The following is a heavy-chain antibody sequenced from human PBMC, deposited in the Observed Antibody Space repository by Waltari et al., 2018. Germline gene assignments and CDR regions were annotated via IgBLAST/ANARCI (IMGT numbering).Heavy chain of an antibody. CDR3: ARDGDRNYDY. D-gene: IGHD1-7*01. CDR2: IKTDGREE. V-gene: IGHV3-7*01. CDR1: GITFSEYW. Sequence: EVQLVESGGGLVEPGGSLRRSCSTPGITFSEYWMTWVRQAPGKGLEWVGNIKTDGREEYYTDSVKGRFIISRDNAKNSLFLQMDSLRVEDTAVYYCARDGDRNYDYWGQGTLVTVSS. J-gene: IGHJ4*02.